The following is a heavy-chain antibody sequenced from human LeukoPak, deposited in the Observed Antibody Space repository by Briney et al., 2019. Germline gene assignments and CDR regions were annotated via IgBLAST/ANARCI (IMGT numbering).Heavy chain of an antibody. D-gene: IGHD6-19*01. V-gene: IGHV3-30-3*01. Sequence: PGGSLRLSCAASGFTFSSYAMHWVRQAPGKGLEWVAVISYDGSNKYYADSVKGRFTTSRDNSKNTLYLQMNSLRAEDTAVYYCARSIAVAGDFDYWGQGTLVTVSS. CDR3: ARSIAVAGDFDY. J-gene: IGHJ4*02. CDR2: ISYDGSNK. CDR1: GFTFSSYA.